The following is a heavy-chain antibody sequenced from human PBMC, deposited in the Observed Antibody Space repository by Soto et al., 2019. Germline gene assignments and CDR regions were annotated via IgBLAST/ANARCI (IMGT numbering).Heavy chain of an antibody. J-gene: IGHJ3*02. CDR3: AKVDSGYDPNAFDI. CDR1: GFTFSSYG. CDR2: ISYDGSNK. Sequence: GGSLRLSCAASGFTFSSYGMHWVRQAPGKGLEWVAVISYDGSNKYYADSVKGRFTISRDNSKNTLYLQMNSLRAEDTAVYYCAKVDSGYDPNAFDIWGQGTMVTVSS. V-gene: IGHV3-30*18. D-gene: IGHD5-12*01.